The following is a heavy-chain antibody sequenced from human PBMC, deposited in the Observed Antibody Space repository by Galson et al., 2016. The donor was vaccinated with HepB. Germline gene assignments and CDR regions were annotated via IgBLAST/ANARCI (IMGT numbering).Heavy chain of an antibody. D-gene: IGHD6-13*01. CDR1: GGSVSSGSYY. CDR3: ARQSYRSSFHGGRNHYYYNGMDV. V-gene: IGHV4-39*01. Sequence: SETLSLTCTVSGGSVSSGSYYWGWIRQPPGKGLEWMVSMYYTGNTKYDPSLRSRVTMSVDTSTNQFSLRLTSVTAADTAVYFCARQSYRSSFHGGRNHYYYNGMDVWGQGTTVTVSS. CDR2: MYYTGNT. J-gene: IGHJ6*02.